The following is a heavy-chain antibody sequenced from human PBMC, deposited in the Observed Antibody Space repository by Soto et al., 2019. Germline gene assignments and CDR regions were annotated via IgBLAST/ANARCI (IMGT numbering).Heavy chain of an antibody. CDR1: VGPFSDYS. CDR2: ISPVFATP. J-gene: IGHJ4*02. V-gene: IGHV1-69*06. CDR3: ARVPDYGATSGLGLVDY. D-gene: IGHD4-17*01. Sequence: QVQLVQSGAEVKKPGSSVKVSCKASVGPFSDYSINWVRQAPGQGREWMGGISPVFATPNYAQKFQGRVTITAYKSTSPAYMELSNLRSEDTAIYSCARVPDYGATSGLGLVDYWGQGTLFTVTS.